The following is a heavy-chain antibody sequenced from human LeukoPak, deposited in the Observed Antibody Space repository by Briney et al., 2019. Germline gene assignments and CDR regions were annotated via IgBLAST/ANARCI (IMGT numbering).Heavy chain of an antibody. Sequence: ASVKVSCKAPGYTFTSYGISWVRQAPGQGLEWMGWISAYNGNTNYAQKPQGRVTMTTDTSTSTAYMELRSLRSDDTAVYYCARSIDSSQASYVWGQGTLVTVSS. CDR1: GYTFTSYG. D-gene: IGHD3-22*01. CDR2: ISAYNGNT. V-gene: IGHV1-18*01. J-gene: IGHJ1*01. CDR3: ARSIDSSQASYV.